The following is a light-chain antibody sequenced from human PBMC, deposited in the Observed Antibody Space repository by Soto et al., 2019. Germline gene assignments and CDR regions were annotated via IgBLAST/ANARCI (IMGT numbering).Light chain of an antibody. J-gene: IGLJ2*01. CDR3: LSFDSSLSVV. CDR2: GNT. Sequence: QSVLTQPPSVSGAPGQMVTISCTGTSSNIGAGYDVHWYQQLPGRAPKHLIYGNTNRPSGVPDRCSGSKSGNSASLAITGQQAEDEADYYCLSFDSSLSVVFGGGTK. CDR1: SSNIGAGYD. V-gene: IGLV1-40*01.